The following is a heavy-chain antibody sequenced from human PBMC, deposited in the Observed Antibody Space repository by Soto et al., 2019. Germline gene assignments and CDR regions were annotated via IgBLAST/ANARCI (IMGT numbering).Heavy chain of an antibody. D-gene: IGHD1-26*01. Sequence: SETLSLTCAVSGGSISSGGYSWSWIRQPPGKGLEWIGYIYHSGSTYYNPSLKSRVTISVDRSKNQFSLKLSSVTAADTAVYYCARDRTTKGFDDWGRGTLVTVCS. V-gene: IGHV4-30-2*01. CDR2: IYHSGST. J-gene: IGHJ4*02. CDR3: ARDRTTKGFDD. CDR1: GGSISSGGYS.